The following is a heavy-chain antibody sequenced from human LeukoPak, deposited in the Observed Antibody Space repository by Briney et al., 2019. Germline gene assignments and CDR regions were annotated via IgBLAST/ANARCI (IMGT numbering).Heavy chain of an antibody. CDR3: RKGPEPLPTYFDH. Sequence: SETLSLTCSVSGGSISSGAYFWSWIRQSPGQGLEWIGYIWPSGSTNYNPSLSGRVAISLDKSRNHFTLMVTAVTAADTAFYCARKGPEPLPTYFDHWGRGILVTVSS. J-gene: IGHJ4*02. CDR2: IWPSGST. CDR1: GGSISSGAYF. V-gene: IGHV4-30-2*06.